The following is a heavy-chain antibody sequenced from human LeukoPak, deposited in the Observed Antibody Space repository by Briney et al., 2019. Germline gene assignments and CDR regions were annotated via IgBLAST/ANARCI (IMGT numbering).Heavy chain of an antibody. CDR3: GRGYGGNYIWFDP. D-gene: IGHD4-23*01. CDR2: IKSDGSST. CDR1: GFTFSNYW. J-gene: IGHJ5*02. V-gene: IGHV3-74*01. Sequence: GGSLRLSCAASGFTFSNYWMHWVRQAPGKGLVWVSRIKSDGSSTSCVDSVKCRFNIARDNAKTTLYLQMTSLRAEDTAVYYCGRGYGGNYIWFDPWGQGTLVTVSS.